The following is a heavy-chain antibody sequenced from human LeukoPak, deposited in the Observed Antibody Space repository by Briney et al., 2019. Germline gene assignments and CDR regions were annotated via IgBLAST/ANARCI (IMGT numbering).Heavy chain of an antibody. J-gene: IGHJ5*02. CDR1: SYSISSGYY. CDR3: ARGRSGYCSSTSCYANWFDP. V-gene: IGHV4-38-2*02. D-gene: IGHD2-2*01. CDR2: IYHSGIT. Sequence: SETLSLTCTVSSYSISSGYYWGWIRQTPGKGLEWIGSIYHSGITSYNPSLKSRVTISVDTSKNQFSLKLSSVTAADTAVYYCARGRSGYCSSTSCYANWFDPWGQGTLVTVSS.